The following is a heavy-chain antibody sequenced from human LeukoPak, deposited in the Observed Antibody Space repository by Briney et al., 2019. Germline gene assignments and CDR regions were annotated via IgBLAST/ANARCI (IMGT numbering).Heavy chain of an antibody. CDR3: ARGFGAGNYYYGWFDP. D-gene: IGHD3-10*01. CDR2: SHDSGST. Sequence: SETLSLTCTVCGASISSGDYHWNWVRQPPGEGLEWIGFSHDSGSTYYNPSLKSRVSISRDMSKNQLSLMLSSVTAADTAVYYCARGFGAGNYYYGWFDPWGQGTLVSVSS. CDR1: GASISSGDYH. V-gene: IGHV4-30-4*01. J-gene: IGHJ5*02.